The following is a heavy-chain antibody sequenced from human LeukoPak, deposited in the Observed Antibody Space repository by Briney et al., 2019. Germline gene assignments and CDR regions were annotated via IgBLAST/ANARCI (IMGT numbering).Heavy chain of an antibody. CDR2: IKQDGSAT. J-gene: IGHJ3*01. Sequence: PGGSLRLSCAASGFTFSRYSMSWVRQAPGKGLEWVANIKQDGSATYYVDSEKGRFTISRDNTKNSLYLQMNGLRAEDSAVYYCARDLLFPLIEVVIHHQPFDVWGHGTVVTVSS. CDR1: GFTFSRYS. V-gene: IGHV3-7*01. CDR3: ARDLLFPLIEVVIHHQPFDV. D-gene: IGHD3-22*01.